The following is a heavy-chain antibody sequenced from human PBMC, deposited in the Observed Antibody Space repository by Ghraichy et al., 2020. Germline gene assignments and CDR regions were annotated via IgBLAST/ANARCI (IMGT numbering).Heavy chain of an antibody. CDR3: ARQRDYWGASDY. CDR1: GYSISSGYY. J-gene: IGHJ4*02. Sequence: SETLSLTCAVSGYSISSGYYWGWIRQAPGKGLEWIANIYHNARTYYNPSLESRVAISVDTCKNQFSLRLSSVTATDTAVYYCARQRDYWGASDYWGQGTLVTVSS. D-gene: IGHD5-12*01. CDR2: IYHNART. V-gene: IGHV4-38-2*01.